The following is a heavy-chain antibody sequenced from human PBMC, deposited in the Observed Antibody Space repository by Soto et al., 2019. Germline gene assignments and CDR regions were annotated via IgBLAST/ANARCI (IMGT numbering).Heavy chain of an antibody. J-gene: IGHJ4*02. Sequence: AGGSLRLSCAASGFSFSSYGMHWVRQAPGKGMEWVAMISYDGTDEYYADSVKGRFTISRENSKNAVYLQMNSLRAEDMSLFYCANQVSDWNPHFDFWGQGTLVTVSP. CDR1: GFSFSSYG. CDR3: ANQVSDWNPHFDF. V-gene: IGHV3-30*18. D-gene: IGHD1-1*01. CDR2: ISYDGTDE.